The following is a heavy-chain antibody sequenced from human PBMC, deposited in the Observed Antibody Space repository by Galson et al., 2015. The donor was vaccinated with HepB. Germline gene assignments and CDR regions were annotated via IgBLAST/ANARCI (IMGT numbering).Heavy chain of an antibody. CDR3: AKDGIMVANNPYHFHY. D-gene: IGHD2-15*01. CDR2: ITRSGGNS. CDR1: GFSFTRYA. V-gene: IGHV3-23*01. J-gene: IGHJ4*02. Sequence: SLRLSCAASGFSFTRYAMTWVRQAPGKGLEWVSSITRSGGNSYYTDSVKGRFTVSRDNSKNTLFLQLNSLRAEDTAMYFCAKDGIMVANNPYHFHYWGQGTLVTVSS.